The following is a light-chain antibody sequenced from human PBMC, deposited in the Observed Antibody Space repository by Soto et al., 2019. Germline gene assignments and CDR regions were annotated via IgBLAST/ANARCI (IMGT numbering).Light chain of an antibody. CDR1: QSVSSSY. J-gene: IGKJ1*01. CDR2: GAS. Sequence: EIVLTQSPGTLSLSPGERATLSCRASQSVSSSYLAWYQQKPGQAPRLLIYGASSRATGIPDRFSGNGSGTDFTLTISRLEPEDFAVYYCQQYGSSLRTFGQGTKV. CDR3: QQYGSSLRT. V-gene: IGKV3-20*01.